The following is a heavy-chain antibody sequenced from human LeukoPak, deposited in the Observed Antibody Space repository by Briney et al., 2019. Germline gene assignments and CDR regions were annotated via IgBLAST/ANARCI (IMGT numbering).Heavy chain of an antibody. CDR2: LLPNFGTP. J-gene: IGHJ4*02. CDR3: ARSEDSSGYYFVY. Sequence: ASVKVSCKASGGTFNSYAISWVRQAPGQGLEWMGGLLPNFGTPNYAHKFQGRVTITTDGSTSTAYMELSSLRSEDTAVYYCARSEDSSGYYFVYWGQGTLVTVSS. D-gene: IGHD3-22*01. CDR1: GGTFNSYA. V-gene: IGHV1-69*05.